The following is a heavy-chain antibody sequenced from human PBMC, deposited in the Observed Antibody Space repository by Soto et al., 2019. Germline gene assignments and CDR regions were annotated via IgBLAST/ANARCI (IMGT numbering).Heavy chain of an antibody. CDR3: VRSGHSFGGVM. D-gene: IGHD3-16*01. CDR2: MYYSGGS. J-gene: IGHJ4*02. CDR1: GASMNNYY. V-gene: IGHV4-59*01. Sequence: QVQLQEWGPGLVKPSETLSLTCTVSGASMNNYYGSWVRQPPGKGLEWIGYMYYSGGSNSNPSLKGRVTISVDTAKNQISLKLTSVTAADTAVYYCVRSGHSFGGVMWGQGTLGTVSS.